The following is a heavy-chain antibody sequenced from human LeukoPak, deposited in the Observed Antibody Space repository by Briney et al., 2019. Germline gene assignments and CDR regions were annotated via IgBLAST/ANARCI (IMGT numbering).Heavy chain of an antibody. CDR3: ARQRYDVRSAYYSGGSYYMDV. CDR2: INDSGST. V-gene: IGHV4-59*08. J-gene: IGHJ6*03. D-gene: IGHD3-3*01. CDR1: GASLSSYY. Sequence: PSETLSLTCTVSGASLSSYYWAWIRQSPGKGLEWIGYINDSGSTRSNPSLKSRVSISVNTAKNQFYLELSSVTAADTAVYYCARQRYDVRSAYYSGGSYYMDVWGEGTTVTVS.